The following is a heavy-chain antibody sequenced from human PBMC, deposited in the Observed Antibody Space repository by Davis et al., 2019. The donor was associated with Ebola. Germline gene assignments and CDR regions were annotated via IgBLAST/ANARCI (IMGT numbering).Heavy chain of an antibody. D-gene: IGHD4-17*01. CDR2: ISYDGSNK. CDR1: GFTFSSYA. Sequence: PGGSLRLSCAASGFTFSSYAMHWVRQAPGKGLEWVAVISYDGSNKYYADSVKGRFTISRDNSKNTLYLRMDSLRDDDTAIYFCARDHTPSGDYIFDYWGQGTLVTVSS. J-gene: IGHJ4*02. CDR3: ARDHTPSGDYIFDY. V-gene: IGHV3-30-3*01.